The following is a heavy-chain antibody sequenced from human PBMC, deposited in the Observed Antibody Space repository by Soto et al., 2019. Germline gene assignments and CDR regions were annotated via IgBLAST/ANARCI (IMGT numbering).Heavy chain of an antibody. V-gene: IGHV1-69*01. CDR2: IIPIFGTA. J-gene: IGHJ4*02. Sequence: QVQLVQSGAEVKKPGSSVKFSCKASGGTFSSYAISWVRQAPGQGLEWMGGIIPIFGTANYAQKFQGRVTITADESTSTAYMELSSLRSEDTAVYYCARVGTYYYDSRLSYFDYWGQGTLVTVSS. CDR3: ARVGTYYYDSRLSYFDY. CDR1: GGTFSSYA. D-gene: IGHD3-22*01.